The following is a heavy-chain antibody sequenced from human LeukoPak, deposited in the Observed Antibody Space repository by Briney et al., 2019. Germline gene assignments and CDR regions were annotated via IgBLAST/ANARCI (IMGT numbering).Heavy chain of an antibody. CDR3: ARAESGYSGYRNGYYYYYMDV. CDR1: GGSISSYY. CDR2: IYTSGST. J-gene: IGHJ6*03. D-gene: IGHD5-12*01. V-gene: IGHV4-4*07. Sequence: SETLSLTCTASGGSISSYYWSWIRQPAGKGLEWIGRIYTSGSTNYNPSLKSRVTMSVDTSKNQFSLRLTSVTAADTAVYYCARAESGYSGYRNGYYYYYMDVWGKGTTVTVSS.